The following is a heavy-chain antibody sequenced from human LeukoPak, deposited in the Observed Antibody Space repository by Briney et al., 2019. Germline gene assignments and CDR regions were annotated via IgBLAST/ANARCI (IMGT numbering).Heavy chain of an antibody. D-gene: IGHD3-22*01. CDR1: GGSMSPYF. CDR2: IYYGGNT. CDR3: ARHLYYFDSSAYQDAFDI. J-gene: IGHJ3*02. V-gene: IGHV4-59*08. Sequence: SETLSLTCTVSGGSMSPYFWSWIRQPLGKGLEWIGYIYYGGNTKYNPSLKSRVTITVDTPNNQFSLWLTSVTAADTAVYYCARHLYYFDSSAYQDAFDIWGQGTMVPVSS.